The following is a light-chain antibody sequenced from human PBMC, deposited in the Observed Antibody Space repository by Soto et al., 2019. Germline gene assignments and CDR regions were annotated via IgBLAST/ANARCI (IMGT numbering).Light chain of an antibody. CDR2: SDN. Sequence: QSVLTQPPSAPGTPGQRVIISCSGSSSNIGSNSVIWYQQLPGTAPKLLIYSDNQRPSGVPARFSVSKSGTSASLAVSGLQSEDEAEYSCATWDDSLNGPVLGGGTKVTVL. CDR1: SSNIGSNS. J-gene: IGLJ3*02. V-gene: IGLV1-44*01. CDR3: ATWDDSLNGPV.